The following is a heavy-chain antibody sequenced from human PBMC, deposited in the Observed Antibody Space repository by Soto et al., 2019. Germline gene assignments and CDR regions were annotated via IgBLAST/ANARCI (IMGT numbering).Heavy chain of an antibody. CDR3: AREGLGGRYINV. J-gene: IGHJ4*02. CDR1: GFTISSYS. CDR2: IRSSSTTT. Sequence: EVQLVESGGGLVQPGGSLRLSCAASGFTISSYSMSWVRQAPGKGLEWISYIRSSSTTTFYADSVKGRFTISRDNAKNSLYLQMNSLGAEDTAVYYCAREGLGGRYINVWGQGTLVTVSS. V-gene: IGHV3-48*01. D-gene: IGHD1-26*01.